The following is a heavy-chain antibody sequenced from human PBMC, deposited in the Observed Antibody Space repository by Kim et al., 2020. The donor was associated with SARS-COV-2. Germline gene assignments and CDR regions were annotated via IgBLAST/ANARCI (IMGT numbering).Heavy chain of an antibody. Sequence: GGSLRLSCAASGFTFSSYAMHWVRQAPGKGLEWVAVISYDGSNKYYADSVKGRFTISRDNSKNTLYLQMNSLRAEDTAVYYCARGGDSSGYYPRPFDYWGQGTLVTVSS. V-gene: IGHV3-30-3*01. D-gene: IGHD3-22*01. CDR2: ISYDGSNK. J-gene: IGHJ4*02. CDR3: ARGGDSSGYYPRPFDY. CDR1: GFTFSSYA.